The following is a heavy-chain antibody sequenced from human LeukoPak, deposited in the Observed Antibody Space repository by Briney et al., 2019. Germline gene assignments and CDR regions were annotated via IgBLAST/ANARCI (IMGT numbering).Heavy chain of an antibody. D-gene: IGHD1-26*01. CDR1: GFTFSSYW. Sequence: GGSLRLSCAASGFTFSSYWMHWVRQAPGKRLVWVPRINSDGSSTSYADSVKGRFTISRDNAKNTLYLQMNSLRAEDTAVYYCARGPMDGADYWGQGTLVTVSS. V-gene: IGHV3-74*01. J-gene: IGHJ4*02. CDR3: ARGPMDGADY. CDR2: INSDGSST.